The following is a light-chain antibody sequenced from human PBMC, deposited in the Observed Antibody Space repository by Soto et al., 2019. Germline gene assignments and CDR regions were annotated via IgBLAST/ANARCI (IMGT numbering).Light chain of an antibody. CDR1: QSVSSD. CDR3: QQYNTWHPKMA. Sequence: VVTQFPATLSVFPGETATLSCRASQSVSSDLAWYQQRPGQAPRLLIYGASTRATGIPARVRGSGSGTEFRLTISSLQSEDFATYYCQQYNTWHPKMAFGRGTKVDIK. CDR2: GAS. V-gene: IGKV3-15*01. J-gene: IGKJ1*01.